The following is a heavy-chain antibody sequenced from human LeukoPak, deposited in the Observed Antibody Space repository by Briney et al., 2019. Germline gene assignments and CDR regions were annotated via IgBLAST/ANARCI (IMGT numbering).Heavy chain of an antibody. CDR1: GGSISSSSYY. D-gene: IGHD6-19*01. Sequence: SETLSLTCTVSGGSISSSSYYWGWIRQPPGKGLEWIGSIYYSGSTYYNPSLKSRVTISVDTSKNQFSLKLSSVTAADTAVYYCARKGAVAGYDDAFDIWGQGTMVTVSS. J-gene: IGHJ3*02. V-gene: IGHV4-39*07. CDR2: IYYSGST. CDR3: ARKGAVAGYDDAFDI.